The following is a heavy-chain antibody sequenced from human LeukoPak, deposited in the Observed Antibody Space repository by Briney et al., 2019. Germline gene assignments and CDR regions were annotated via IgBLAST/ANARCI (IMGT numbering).Heavy chain of an antibody. CDR3: VRGVTMVRGVIGGVFDY. V-gene: IGHV4-39*07. Sequence: SETLSLTCTVSGGSISSADYYWSWIRQPPGKGLEWIGSIYHSGSTYYNPSLKSRVTISVDTSKNQFSLKLSSVTAADTAVYYCVRGVTMVRGVIGGVFDYWGQGTLVTVSS. D-gene: IGHD3-10*01. CDR2: IYHSGST. J-gene: IGHJ4*02. CDR1: GGSISSADYY.